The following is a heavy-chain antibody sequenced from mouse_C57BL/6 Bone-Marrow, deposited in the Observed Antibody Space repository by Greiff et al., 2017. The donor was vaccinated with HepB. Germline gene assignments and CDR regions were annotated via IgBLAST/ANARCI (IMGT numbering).Heavy chain of an antibody. J-gene: IGHJ4*01. Sequence: EVKVVESGGGLVQPGGSLKLSCAASGFTFSDYYMYWVRQTPEKRLEWVAYISNGGGSTYYPDTVKGRFTISRDNAKNTLYLQMSRLKSEDTAMYYCARPVKDWGQGTSVTVSS. D-gene: IGHD1-1*01. CDR3: ARPVKD. CDR1: GFTFSDYY. V-gene: IGHV5-12*01. CDR2: ISNGGGST.